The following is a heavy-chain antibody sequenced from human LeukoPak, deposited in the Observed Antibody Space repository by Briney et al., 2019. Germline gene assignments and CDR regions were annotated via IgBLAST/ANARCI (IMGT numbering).Heavy chain of an antibody. V-gene: IGHV4-39*07. D-gene: IGHD6-13*01. J-gene: IGHJ4*02. CDR1: GGSISSSSYY. CDR3: ARDRPGGSSLDY. CDR2: IYYSGST. Sequence: SETLSLTCTVSGGSISSSSYYWGWLRQPPGKGREWIGSIYYSGSTYYNPSLKSRVTISVDTSKNQFSLKLSSVTAADTAVYYCARDRPGGSSLDYWGQGTLVTVSS.